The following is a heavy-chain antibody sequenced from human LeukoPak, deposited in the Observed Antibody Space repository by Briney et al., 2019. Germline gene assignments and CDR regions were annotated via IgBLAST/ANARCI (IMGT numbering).Heavy chain of an antibody. CDR2: ISGSGGST. Sequence: GGSLRLSCAASGSTFSSYAMSWVRQAPGKGLEWVSAISGSGGSTYYADSVKGRFTIPRDNSKNTLYLQMNSLRAEDTAVYYCAKDPEDIVVVPAAMMGNWFDPWGQGTLVTVSS. CDR1: GSTFSSYA. D-gene: IGHD2-2*01. CDR3: AKDPEDIVVVPAAMMGNWFDP. V-gene: IGHV3-23*01. J-gene: IGHJ5*02.